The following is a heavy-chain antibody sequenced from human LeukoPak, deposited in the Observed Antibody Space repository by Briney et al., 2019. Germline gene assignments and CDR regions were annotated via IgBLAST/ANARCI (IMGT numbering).Heavy chain of an antibody. D-gene: IGHD1-26*01. CDR2: ISSNGGST. CDR3: ARDLPYSESYSRDY. Sequence: QPGGSLRLSCAASGFTFSSYAMHWVRQAPGKGLEYVSAISSNGGSTYYANSVKGRFTISRDNSKNTLYLQMGSLRAEDMAVYYCARDLPYSESYSRDYWGQGTLVTVSS. J-gene: IGHJ4*02. CDR1: GFTFSSYA. V-gene: IGHV3-64*01.